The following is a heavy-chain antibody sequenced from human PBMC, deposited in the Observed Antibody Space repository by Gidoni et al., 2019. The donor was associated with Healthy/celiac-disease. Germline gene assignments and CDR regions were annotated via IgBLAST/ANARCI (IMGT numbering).Heavy chain of an antibody. CDR1: GCTFSSYA. V-gene: IGHV3-30*04. CDR3: ARELGSSWLGGPPDY. Sequence: QVQLVESGGGVVQPGRSLGLPCAASGCTFSSYAMPWVRQAPGKGLEGVAVISNDGSNKYYADSVKGRFTISRDNSKNTLYLQMNSLRAEDTAVYYCARELGSSWLGGPPDYWGQGTLVTVSS. CDR2: ISNDGSNK. D-gene: IGHD6-13*01. J-gene: IGHJ4*02.